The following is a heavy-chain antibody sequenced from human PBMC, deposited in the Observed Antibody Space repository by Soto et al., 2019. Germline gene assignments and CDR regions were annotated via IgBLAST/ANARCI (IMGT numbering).Heavy chain of an antibody. V-gene: IGHV1-69*13. D-gene: IGHD2-2*01. J-gene: IGHJ3*01. CDR2: IIPIFGTA. CDR1: GGTFSSYA. CDR3: ARDPSGFYATESPA. Sequence: ASVKVSCKASGGTFSSYAISWVRQAPGQGLEWMGGIIPIFGTANYAQKFQGRVTITADESTSTAYMELSSLRSEDTAVDYCARDPSGFYATESPAWSQGTMVTVSS.